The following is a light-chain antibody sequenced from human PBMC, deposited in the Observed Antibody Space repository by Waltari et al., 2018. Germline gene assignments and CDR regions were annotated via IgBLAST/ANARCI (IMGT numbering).Light chain of an antibody. CDR2: AAS. J-gene: IGKJ2*01. Sequence: DIQMTQSPSSLSASVGDRVTITCLASQSISTYLNWYQQKLGKAPTLLIFAASTLQVGVPSRFSGSGSGTEFTLTISNLQPEDFATYFCQQSYSSPPTFGQGTKLEI. V-gene: IGKV1-39*01. CDR3: QQSYSSPPT. CDR1: QSISTY.